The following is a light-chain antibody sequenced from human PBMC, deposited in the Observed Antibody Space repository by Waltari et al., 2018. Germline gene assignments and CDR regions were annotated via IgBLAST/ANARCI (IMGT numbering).Light chain of an antibody. CDR2: DAS. V-gene: IGKV3-11*01. J-gene: IGKJ4*01. Sequence: EIVLTQSPATLSLSPGERVTLSCRASQSVSRYLAWYQQKPGQAPRLLIYDASNRATGSPARFSGIGSGTDFTLTISSLEPEDSAVYYCQQRSIWPPLTFGGGTKVEIK. CDR1: QSVSRY. CDR3: QQRSIWPPLT.